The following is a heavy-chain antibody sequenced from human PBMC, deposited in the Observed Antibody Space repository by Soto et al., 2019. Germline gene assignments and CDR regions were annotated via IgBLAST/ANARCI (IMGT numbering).Heavy chain of an antibody. J-gene: IGHJ4*02. CDR3: AKDILTGYCPFDC. Sequence: GGSLRLSCAASGFTLSSYAMNWVRQAPGKGLEWVSVISGSGVITYYAESVKGRFTISRDNSKNTLYLQMNSLRAEDTALYYCAKDILTGYCPFDCWGQGTLVTVSS. D-gene: IGHD3-9*01. CDR2: ISGSGVIT. V-gene: IGHV3-23*01. CDR1: GFTLSSYA.